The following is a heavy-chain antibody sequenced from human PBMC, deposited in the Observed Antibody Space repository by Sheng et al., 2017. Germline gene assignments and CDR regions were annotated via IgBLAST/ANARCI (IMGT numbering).Heavy chain of an antibody. D-gene: IGHD3-16*01. V-gene: IGHV3-33*01. CDR2: IWYDGSNE. CDR1: GFTFSDYG. Sequence: QVQLVESGGGVVQPGRSLRLSCAASGFTFSDYGMHWVRQAPGKGLEWVTVIWYDGSNEYYVDSVKGRFTISRDNSKNTLYLQMNSLRAEDTAVYYCARQSEGGHFDYWGQGTLVTVSS. J-gene: IGHJ4*02. CDR3: ARQSEGGHFDY.